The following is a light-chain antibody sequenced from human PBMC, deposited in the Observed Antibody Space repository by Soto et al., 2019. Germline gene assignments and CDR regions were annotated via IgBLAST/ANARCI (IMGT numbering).Light chain of an antibody. Sequence: MVMTQSPATLSVSPGERVTFSCRASQSVTSNLAWYQHKPGQAPRLLISGASTGATGIPARFSGSGSGTEFTLTINSLQSEDFAIYYCQQYNTWPVTFGGGTKVDNK. J-gene: IGKJ4*01. CDR2: GAS. CDR1: QSVTSN. CDR3: QQYNTWPVT. V-gene: IGKV3-15*01.